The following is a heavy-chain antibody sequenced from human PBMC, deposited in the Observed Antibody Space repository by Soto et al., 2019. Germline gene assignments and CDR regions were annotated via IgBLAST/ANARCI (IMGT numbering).Heavy chain of an antibody. V-gene: IGHV3-30*18. J-gene: IGHJ4*02. CDR3: AKDQSRRAVAGPLDY. Sequence: QVQLVESGGGVVQPGRSLRLSCAASGFTFSSYGMHWVRQAPGKGPEWVAIISYDGSNKYYADSVKGRFTISRDNSKNTLYLQMNSLRAEDTAVYYCAKDQSRRAVAGPLDYWGQGTLVTVSS. D-gene: IGHD6-19*01. CDR1: GFTFSSYG. CDR2: ISYDGSNK.